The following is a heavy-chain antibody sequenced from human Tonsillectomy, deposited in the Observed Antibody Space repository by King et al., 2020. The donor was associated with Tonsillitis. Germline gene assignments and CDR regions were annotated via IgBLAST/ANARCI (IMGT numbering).Heavy chain of an antibody. V-gene: IGHV5-51*01. D-gene: IGHD6-19*01. J-gene: IGHJ5*02. CDR1: GYSFTSYW. Sequence: VQLVESGAEVKRPGESLKISCKGSGYSFTSYWIGWVRQMPGKGLEWMGIIYPGDSDTRDSPSFQGQVTISADKSISTAYLQWSSLKASDSAMYYCARQEAVANTGWFDPWGQGTLVTVSS. CDR2: IYPGDSDT. CDR3: ARQEAVANTGWFDP.